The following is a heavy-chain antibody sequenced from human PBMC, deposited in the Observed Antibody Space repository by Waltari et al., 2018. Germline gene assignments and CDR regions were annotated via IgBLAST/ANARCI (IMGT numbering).Heavy chain of an antibody. J-gene: IGHJ4*02. V-gene: IGHV3-30*18. CDR2: ISNDGIKQ. Sequence: QVQLVESGGGVVQPGGSLKLSCAAFGFRFPYGGMHWVRQAPGKGLEWVTFISNDGIKQFYADSVKGRFTVSRDISKNTLYLQMNSLRPEDTAVYYCVKDRFTKWSFDYWGQGTLVTVSS. CDR1: GFRFPYGG. CDR3: VKDRFTKWSFDY. D-gene: IGHD2-15*01.